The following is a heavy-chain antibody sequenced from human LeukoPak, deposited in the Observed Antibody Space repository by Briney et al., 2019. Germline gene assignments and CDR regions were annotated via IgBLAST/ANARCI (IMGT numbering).Heavy chain of an antibody. V-gene: IGHV3-21*06. J-gene: IGHJ4*02. D-gene: IGHD1-1*01. CDR1: GFTFSSYS. CDR2: ISSSSSYI. Sequence: GGSLRLSCAASGFTFSSYSMNWVRQAPGKGLEWVSSISSSSSYIYYADSVMGRFTISRDNARNLLFLQMNTLRADDTAVYYCAKLLDYGTTYDHWGQGALVTVSS. CDR3: AKLLDYGTTYDH.